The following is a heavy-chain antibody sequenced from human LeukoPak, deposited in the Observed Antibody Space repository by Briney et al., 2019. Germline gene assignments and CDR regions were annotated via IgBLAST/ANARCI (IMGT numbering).Heavy chain of an antibody. J-gene: IGHJ4*02. Sequence: ASVKVSCKASGYTFTSYYMHWVRQAPGQGLEWMGWMNPNSGNTGYAQKFQGRVTITRNTSISTAYMELSSLRSEDTAVYYCARGLGSSGFDYWGQGTLVTVSS. D-gene: IGHD6-19*01. CDR2: MNPNSGNT. CDR3: ARGLGSSGFDY. CDR1: GYTFTSYY. V-gene: IGHV1-8*03.